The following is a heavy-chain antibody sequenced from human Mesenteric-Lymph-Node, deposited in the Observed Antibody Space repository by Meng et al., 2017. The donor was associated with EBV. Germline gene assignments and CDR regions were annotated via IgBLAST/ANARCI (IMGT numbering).Heavy chain of an antibody. Sequence: QEQPQWWGPGLVKPSEPLSLTCTVSVGSITSYYWSWIRQTPGKGLEWIGFVYHTGTSRYNPSLRNRVTISPDTSKNQFSLRLTSVTAADTAVYYCARGGGDYGDYITDYWGRGTLVTVSS. CDR3: ARGGGDYGDYITDY. CDR2: VYHTGTS. D-gene: IGHD4-17*01. CDR1: VGSITSYY. V-gene: IGHV4-59*01. J-gene: IGHJ4*02.